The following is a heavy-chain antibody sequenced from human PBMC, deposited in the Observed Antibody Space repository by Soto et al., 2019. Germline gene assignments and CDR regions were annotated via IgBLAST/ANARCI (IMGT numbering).Heavy chain of an antibody. Sequence: GGSLRLSCVSTGFTFRGSTMHWVRQASGKGLEWIGLISIKPNNYATVYAASVTGRFTLSRDDSKNTAYLQMNSLKTEDTAVYYCTLAYDNSNYHFDYWGLGDLVTVHS. CDR3: TLAYDNSNYHFDY. CDR2: ISIKPNNYAT. V-gene: IGHV3-73*01. D-gene: IGHD3-22*01. CDR1: GFTFRGST. J-gene: IGHJ4*02.